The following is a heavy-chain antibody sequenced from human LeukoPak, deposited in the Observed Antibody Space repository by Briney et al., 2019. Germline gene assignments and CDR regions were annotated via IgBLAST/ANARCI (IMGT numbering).Heavy chain of an antibody. J-gene: IGHJ4*02. V-gene: IGHV3-23*01. CDR2: IAGGDERT. Sequence: PGGSLRLSCAISGFIFNTNGMNWVRQSPGKGLEWLATIAGGDERTYYADSVRGRFAISRDNSKNTVVLHMNSLSVEDTAVYYCARGVYWSLDYWGQGTPVTVSS. CDR1: GFIFNTNG. CDR3: ARGVYWSLDY. D-gene: IGHD1-1*01.